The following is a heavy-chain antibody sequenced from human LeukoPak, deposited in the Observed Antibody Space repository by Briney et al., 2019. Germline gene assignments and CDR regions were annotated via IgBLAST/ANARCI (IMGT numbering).Heavy chain of an antibody. V-gene: IGHV3-9*01. D-gene: IGHD6-19*01. Sequence: PGGSLRLSCAASGFTFDDYAMHWVRQAPGKGLEWVSGISWNSGSIGYADSVKGRFTISRDNAKNPLYLQMNSLRAEDTALYYCAKGKTGIAVAGTVDYWGQGTLVTVSS. CDR1: GFTFDDYA. J-gene: IGHJ4*02. CDR2: ISWNSGSI. CDR3: AKGKTGIAVAGTVDY.